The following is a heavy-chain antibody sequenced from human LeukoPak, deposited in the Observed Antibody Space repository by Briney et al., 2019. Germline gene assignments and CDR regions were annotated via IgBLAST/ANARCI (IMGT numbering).Heavy chain of an antibody. J-gene: IGHJ4*02. CDR1: GFPFSSYS. V-gene: IGHV3-74*01. Sequence: GGPLRLSCVASGFPFSSYSMIWARQAPGKGLVWVARIKGDGITTNYADPAKGRFTVSRDNAKNTVYLQMNSLRAEDTAVYYCAKDLHEIAADYWGQGTLVTVAS. CDR3: AKDLHEIAADY. CDR2: IKGDGITT. D-gene: IGHD2-21*01.